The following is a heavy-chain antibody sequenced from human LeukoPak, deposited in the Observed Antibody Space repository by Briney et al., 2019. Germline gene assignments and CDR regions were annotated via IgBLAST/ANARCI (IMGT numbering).Heavy chain of an antibody. J-gene: IGHJ4*02. CDR3: ARGKVLRFLEWATNDVNFDY. CDR2: ITYSGTT. D-gene: IGHD3-3*01. Sequence: PSETLSLTCSVSGGSINTGGFYWSWIRQFPGKGLEWIGYITYSGTTHYNPSLKSRLGISRDTSKNQFSLKLTSVTAADTAVYYCARGKVLRFLEWATNDVNFDYWGQGTLVTVSS. V-gene: IGHV4-31*03. CDR1: GGSINTGGFY.